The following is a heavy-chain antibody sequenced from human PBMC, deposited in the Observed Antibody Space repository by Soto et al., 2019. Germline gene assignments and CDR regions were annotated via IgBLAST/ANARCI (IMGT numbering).Heavy chain of an antibody. CDR1: GGSFSGSS. D-gene: IGHD2-2*01. Sequence: ETLSLTCAVYGGSFSGSSWSWIRQPPGKGLEWIGEINHSGSTNYNPSLKSRVTISVDTSNNQFSLKLGSVTAADTAVYYCARGEYCSSTSCYGFDYWGQGTLVTVSS. J-gene: IGHJ4*02. CDR2: INHSGST. V-gene: IGHV4-34*01. CDR3: ARGEYCSSTSCYGFDY.